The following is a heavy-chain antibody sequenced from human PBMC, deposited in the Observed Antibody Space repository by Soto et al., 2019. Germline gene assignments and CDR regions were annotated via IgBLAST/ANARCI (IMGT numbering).Heavy chain of an antibody. V-gene: IGHV1-69*13. Sequence: SVKVSCKASGGTFSSYAISWVRRAPGQGLEWMGGIIPIFGTANYAQKFQGRVTITADESTSTAYMELSSLRSEDTAVYYCASLPEYYYDSSGYYSEDYWGQGTLVTVSS. CDR1: GGTFSSYA. D-gene: IGHD3-22*01. J-gene: IGHJ4*02. CDR3: ASLPEYYYDSSGYYSEDY. CDR2: IIPIFGTA.